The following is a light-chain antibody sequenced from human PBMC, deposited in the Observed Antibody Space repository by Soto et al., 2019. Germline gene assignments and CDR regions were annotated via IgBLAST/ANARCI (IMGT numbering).Light chain of an antibody. CDR2: DAS. CDR3: QQCSFSPRT. CDR1: QSVTNNY. Sequence: EIVLTQSPGTLSLSPGERATLSCRASQSVTNNYLDWFQQKPGQAPRLLIYDASMRADGIPDRFSGSGSETDFTLTISRLEPEDSAVYYCQQCSFSPRTFGQGTKVEIK. V-gene: IGKV3-20*01. J-gene: IGKJ1*01.